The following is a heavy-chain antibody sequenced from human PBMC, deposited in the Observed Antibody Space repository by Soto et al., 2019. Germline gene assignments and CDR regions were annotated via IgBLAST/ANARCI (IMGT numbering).Heavy chain of an antibody. V-gene: IGHV4-61*01. CDR1: GGSVSSGSYY. CDR3: ARDPTMVRGVIRRVYYGMDV. Sequence: QVQLQESGPGLVKPSETLSLTCTVSGGSVSSGSYYWSWIRQPPGKGLEWIGYIYYSGSTNYNPSLKRRVTISVDTSKNQFSLKLSSVTAADTAVYYCARDPTMVRGVIRRVYYGMDVWGQGTTVTVSS. J-gene: IGHJ6*02. CDR2: IYYSGST. D-gene: IGHD3-10*01.